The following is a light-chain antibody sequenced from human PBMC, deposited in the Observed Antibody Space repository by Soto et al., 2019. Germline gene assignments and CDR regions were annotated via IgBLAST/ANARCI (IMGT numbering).Light chain of an antibody. CDR3: SSYTSSSLVV. Sequence: QSALTQPASVSGCPGQSITISCTGTSSDVGGYNYVSWYQQHPGKAPKLMIYDVSNRPSGVSNRFSGSKSGNTASLTISGLQAEYEADYYCSSYTSSSLVVFGGGTKLTVL. V-gene: IGLV2-14*01. J-gene: IGLJ2*01. CDR2: DVS. CDR1: SSDVGGYNY.